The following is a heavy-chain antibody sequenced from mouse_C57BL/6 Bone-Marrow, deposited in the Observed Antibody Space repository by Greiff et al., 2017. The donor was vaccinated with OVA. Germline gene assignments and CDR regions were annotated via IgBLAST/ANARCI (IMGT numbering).Heavy chain of an antibody. CDR3: ARKGDWAWFAY. D-gene: IGHD4-1*01. CDR1: GYTFTDYN. J-gene: IGHJ3*01. CDR2: INPNNGGT. Sequence: EVQLQQSGPELVKPGASVKMSCKASGYTFTDYNMHWVKQSHGKSLEWIGYINPNNGGTRYNQKFKGKATLTVNKSSSTAYMELRSLTSEDSAVYYCARKGDWAWFAYWGQGTLVTVSA. V-gene: IGHV1-22*01.